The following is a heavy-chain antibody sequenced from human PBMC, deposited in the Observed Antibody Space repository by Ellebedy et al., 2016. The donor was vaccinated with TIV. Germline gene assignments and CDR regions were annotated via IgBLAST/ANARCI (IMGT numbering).Heavy chain of an antibody. Sequence: GESLKISCAASGFTFSNNDMSWFRQAPGKGLDWVSLIYSAGNTHYADSVKGRFTISRDSSDNTVHLQMNSLRVEDTAVYYCATGYAQNGQWGQGTLVTVSS. V-gene: IGHV3-66*01. D-gene: IGHD1-14*01. J-gene: IGHJ4*02. CDR1: GFTFSNND. CDR3: ATGYAQNGQ. CDR2: IYSAGNT.